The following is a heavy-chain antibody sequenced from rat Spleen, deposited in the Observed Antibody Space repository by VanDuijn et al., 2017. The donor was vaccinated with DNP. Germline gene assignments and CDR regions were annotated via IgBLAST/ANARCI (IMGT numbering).Heavy chain of an antibody. V-gene: IGHV5-58*01. Sequence: EVQLVESGGGLVQPGKSLKLSCAASGFNFNDNWMFWIRQAPGKGLEWVASINADGGSTSYSDSVKGRFSISRDNAENTVYLQMNSLRSEDTATYYCAKDYHFYAMDAWGQGTSVTVSS. CDR3: AKDYHFYAMDA. CDR1: GFNFNDNW. CDR2: INADGGST. J-gene: IGHJ4*01.